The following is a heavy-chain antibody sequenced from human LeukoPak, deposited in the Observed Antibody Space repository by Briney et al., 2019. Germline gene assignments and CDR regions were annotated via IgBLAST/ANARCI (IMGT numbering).Heavy chain of an antibody. J-gene: IGHJ4*02. D-gene: IGHD2-8*01. Sequence: GGSLRLSCAASGFTFSTYAVNWVRQAPGKGLEWVSTISGSGDSTYYADSVKGRFTISRDNSKNTLYLQMNSLRAEDTAVYYCAKDSYEAKTDYWGQGTLVTVSS. CDR2: ISGSGDST. V-gene: IGHV3-23*01. CDR1: GFTFSTYA. CDR3: AKDSYEAKTDY.